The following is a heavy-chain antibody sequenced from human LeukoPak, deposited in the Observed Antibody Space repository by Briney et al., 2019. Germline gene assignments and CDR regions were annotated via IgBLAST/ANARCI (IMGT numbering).Heavy chain of an antibody. Sequence: GASVKVSCKASGYTFTGYYIHWVRHAPGQGLERMGWINPNSGGTNYAQKFQGRVTMTRDTSISTAYMELSRLRSDDTAVYYCARDSTPLDYWGQGTLVTVSS. D-gene: IGHD2/OR15-2a*01. V-gene: IGHV1-2*02. CDR2: INPNSGGT. J-gene: IGHJ4*02. CDR1: GYTFTGYY. CDR3: ARDSTPLDY.